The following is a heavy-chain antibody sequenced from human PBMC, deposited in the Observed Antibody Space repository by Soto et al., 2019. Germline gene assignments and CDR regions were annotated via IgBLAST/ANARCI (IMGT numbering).Heavy chain of an antibody. CDR2: IYWDDDT. CDR1: GFSLSTSGVG. V-gene: IGHV2-5*02. J-gene: IGHJ5*02. D-gene: IGHD6-13*01. Sequence: QITLKESGPTLVKPTQTLTLTCTFSGFSLSTSGVGVGWIRQPPGKALEWLALIYWDDDTRYSPYLKSRLTITKDTSKTQVVLTMINMDPVDTATYYCAHRPHYIAAARLWFDPWGQGTLVTVSS. CDR3: AHRPHYIAAARLWFDP.